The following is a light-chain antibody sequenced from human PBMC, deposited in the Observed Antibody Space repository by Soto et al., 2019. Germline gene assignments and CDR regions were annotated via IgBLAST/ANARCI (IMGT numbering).Light chain of an antibody. CDR2: GAS. Sequence: EIVMTQSPATLSVSPGERATLSCRASQSVGSNVAWYQQKPGQAPRLLIYGASSRATGIPARVSGSGSGTDFTLIISSLQSDDVGVYYCQQYNERPPSTFGQVTKVEIK. CDR1: QSVGSN. CDR3: QQYNERPPST. V-gene: IGKV3-15*01. J-gene: IGKJ1*01.